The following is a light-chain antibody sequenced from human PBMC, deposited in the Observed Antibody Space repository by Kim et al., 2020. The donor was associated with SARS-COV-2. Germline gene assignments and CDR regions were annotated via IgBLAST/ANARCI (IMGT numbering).Light chain of an antibody. CDR3: QQYKLYQWT. J-gene: IGKJ2*02. V-gene: IGKV1-16*01. CDR1: QDFSDY. CDR2: AAS. Sequence: SASGGDRVTITWRESQDFSDYLAWFQQKPGKAPKSLIYAASRLQSGVPSRFSGSGSGTEFTLTISNLQPEDFATYYCQQYKLYQWTFGQGTKLEI.